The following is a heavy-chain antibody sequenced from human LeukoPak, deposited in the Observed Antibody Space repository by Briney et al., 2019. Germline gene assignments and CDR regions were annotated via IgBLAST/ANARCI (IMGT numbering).Heavy chain of an antibody. Sequence: ASVKVSCKASGYTFTSYGISWVRQAPGQGLEWMGWISAYNGNTNYAQKLQGRVTMTRDTSTNTVYMELSSLRSDDTAVYYCARGATYISGHHDAWGQGTLVTVSS. D-gene: IGHD6-19*01. CDR2: ISAYNGNT. CDR1: GYTFTSYG. V-gene: IGHV1-18*01. J-gene: IGHJ4*02. CDR3: ARGATYISGHHDA.